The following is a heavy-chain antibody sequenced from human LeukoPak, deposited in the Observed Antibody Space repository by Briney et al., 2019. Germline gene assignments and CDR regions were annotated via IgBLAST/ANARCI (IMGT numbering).Heavy chain of an antibody. V-gene: IGHV4-30-2*01. D-gene: IGHD6-13*01. CDR3: AISSSWYESPFFDY. Sequence: SQTLSLTCTVSGGSISSGGYYWSWIRQPPGKGLEWIGYIYHCGSTYYNPSLKSRVTISVDTSKNQFSLKLSSVTAADTAVYYCAISSSWYESPFFDYWGQGTLVTVSS. CDR2: IYHCGST. J-gene: IGHJ4*02. CDR1: GGSISSGGYY.